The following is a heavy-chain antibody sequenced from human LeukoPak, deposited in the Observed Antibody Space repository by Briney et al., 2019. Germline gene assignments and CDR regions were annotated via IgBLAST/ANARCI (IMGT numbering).Heavy chain of an antibody. CDR2: INHSGST. V-gene: IGHV4-34*01. D-gene: IGHD3-22*01. CDR1: GVSFSGYY. J-gene: IGHJ3*02. CDR3: ASVGYYDSSGYYEDAFDI. Sequence: SETLSLTCAVYGVSFSGYYWSWIRQPPGKGLEGIGEINHSGSTNYNPSLKSRVTISVDTSKNQFSLKLSSVTAADTAVYYCASVGYYDSSGYYEDAFDIWGQGTMVTVSS.